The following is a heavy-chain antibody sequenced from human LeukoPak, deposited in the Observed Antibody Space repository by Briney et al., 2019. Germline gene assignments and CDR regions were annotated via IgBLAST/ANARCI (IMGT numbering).Heavy chain of an antibody. CDR1: GGSISSSSYY. D-gene: IGHD3-22*01. CDR2: IYYSGST. CDR3: ASLMIVVDEEHY. J-gene: IGHJ4*02. V-gene: IGHV4-39*01. Sequence: SQTLSLTCTVSGGSISSSSYYWGWIRQPPGKGLEWIGSIYYSGSTYYNPSLKSRVTISVDTSKNQFSLKLSSVTAADTAVYYCASLMIVVDEEHYWGQGTLVTVSS.